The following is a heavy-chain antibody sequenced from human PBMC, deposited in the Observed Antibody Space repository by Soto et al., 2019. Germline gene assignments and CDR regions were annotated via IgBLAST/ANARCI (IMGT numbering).Heavy chain of an antibody. CDR1: GFTFSSYA. CDR2: ISSEGAST. V-gene: IGHV3-64D*06. Sequence: XGSLRLSCSVSGFTFSSYAMHWVRQAPGKGLEYVGSISSEGASTYYPDSVKGRFIISRDNSKNTLYLQMSSLRGEDTAVYYCVKDRYVDYWGQGILVTVSS. CDR3: VKDRYVDY. J-gene: IGHJ4*02.